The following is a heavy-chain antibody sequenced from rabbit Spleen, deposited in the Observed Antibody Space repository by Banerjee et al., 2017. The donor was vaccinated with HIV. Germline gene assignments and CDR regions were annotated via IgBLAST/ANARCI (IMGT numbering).Heavy chain of an antibody. V-gene: IGHV1S7*01. D-gene: IGHD6-1*01. CDR3: VREAGYGGYGDANL. J-gene: IGHJ4*01. CDR1: GFDFNNYY. CDR2: IEPIFGTT. Sequence: QSLEESGGGLVQPGGSLTLSCKASGFDFNNYYMTWVRQAPGKGLEWIGLIEPIFGTTYYANWVNGRFTISSHNAQNTLYLQVKSLTAADTATYFCVREAGYGGYGDANLWGPGTLVTVS.